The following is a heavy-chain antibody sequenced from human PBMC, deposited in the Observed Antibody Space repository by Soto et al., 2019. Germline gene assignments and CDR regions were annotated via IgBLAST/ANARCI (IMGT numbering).Heavy chain of an antibody. CDR3: ARVGWRQSHWYYGLDV. D-gene: IGHD1-1*01. J-gene: IGHJ6*02. CDR2: INHSGST. Sequence: PSETLSLTCALYGGSFSGYFWTWIRQTPGKGLEWIGEINHSGSTNYNPSLESRVTIPLDTSKNRFSLKLSSVTAADTAVYYCARVGWRQSHWYYGLDVWCQGTTVTVSS. CDR1: GGSFSGYF. V-gene: IGHV4-34*01.